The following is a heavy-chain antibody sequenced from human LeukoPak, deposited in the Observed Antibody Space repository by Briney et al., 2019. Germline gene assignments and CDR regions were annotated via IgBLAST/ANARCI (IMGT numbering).Heavy chain of an antibody. CDR3: ARGRYYDSSGYKDAFDI. V-gene: IGHV4-61*01. Sequence: PSETLSLTCTVSGGSINTPNYYWGWIRQTPGKGLEWIGYIYYSGSTNYNPSLKSRVTISVDTSKNQFSLKLSSVTAADTAVYYCARGRYYDSSGYKDAFDIWGQGTMVTVSS. CDR1: GGSINTPNYY. CDR2: IYYSGST. D-gene: IGHD3-22*01. J-gene: IGHJ3*02.